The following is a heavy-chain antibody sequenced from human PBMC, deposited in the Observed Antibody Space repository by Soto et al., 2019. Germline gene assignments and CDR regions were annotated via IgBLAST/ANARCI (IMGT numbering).Heavy chain of an antibody. CDR2: IYHSGST. J-gene: IGHJ6*02. D-gene: IGHD6-19*01. CDR1: GGSISSSNW. Sequence: QVQLQESGPGLVKPSGTLSLTCAVSGGSISSSNWWSWVRQPPGKGLEWIGEIYHSGSTNYNPSLKSRVTISVDKSKNQFSLKLSSVTAADTAVYYCARDLEGAVAGPYYYYGMDIWGQGTTVTVSS. CDR3: ARDLEGAVAGPYYYYGMDI. V-gene: IGHV4-4*02.